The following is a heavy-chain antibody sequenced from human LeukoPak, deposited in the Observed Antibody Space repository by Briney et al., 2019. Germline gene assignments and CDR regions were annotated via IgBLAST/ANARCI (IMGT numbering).Heavy chain of an antibody. D-gene: IGHD3-3*01. Sequence: GGSLRLSCAASGFTFSSYAMSWVRQAPGKGLEWVSAISGSGGSTYYADSVKGRFTISRDNSKNTLYLQMNSLRAEDTAVYYCAKPHYDFWSGYYRSFDYWGQGTLVTVSS. CDR3: AKPHYDFWSGYYRSFDY. V-gene: IGHV3-23*01. J-gene: IGHJ4*02. CDR2: ISGSGGST. CDR1: GFTFSSYA.